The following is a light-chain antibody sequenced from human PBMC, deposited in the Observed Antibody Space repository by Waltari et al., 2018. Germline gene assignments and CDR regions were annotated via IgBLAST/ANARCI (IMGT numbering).Light chain of an antibody. CDR3: QQYASPPLT. CDR2: GAS. V-gene: IGKV3-20*01. CDR1: QSISSSY. Sequence: EIVLTQSPGTLSLSLGERATLSCRASQSISSSYLAWYQQKSGQAPRLLIYGASSRATGIPDRISGGGSVTDFTLTISRLEPEDFAVYFCQQYASPPLTFGGGTKVEIK. J-gene: IGKJ4*01.